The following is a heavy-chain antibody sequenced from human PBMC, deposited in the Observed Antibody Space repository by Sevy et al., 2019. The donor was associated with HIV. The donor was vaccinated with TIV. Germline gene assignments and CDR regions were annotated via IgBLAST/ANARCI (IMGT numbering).Heavy chain of an antibody. Sequence: GGSLRLSCAASGFTFSSYWMSWVRQAPGKGLEWVANIKQDGSERYYEDSVKGRFTISRDNTKNSLYLQMNSLRVEDTAGYYWARDSQNIVVVPAATINYYYSYYMDVWGKGTTVTVSS. J-gene: IGHJ6*03. CDR3: ARDSQNIVVVPAATINYYYSYYMDV. D-gene: IGHD2-2*01. CDR2: IKQDGSER. V-gene: IGHV3-7*01. CDR1: GFTFSSYW.